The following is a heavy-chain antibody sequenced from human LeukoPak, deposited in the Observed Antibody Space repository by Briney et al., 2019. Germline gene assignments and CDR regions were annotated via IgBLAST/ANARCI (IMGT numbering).Heavy chain of an antibody. D-gene: IGHD3-3*01. Sequence: PGGSLRLSCAASGFTFSSYAMSWVRQAPGKGLEWVSAISGSGGSTYYADSVKGRFTISRDNSKNTLYLQMNSLRAEDTAVYYCRALTIFGVVTISFDYWGQGTLVTVSS. J-gene: IGHJ4*02. CDR3: RALTIFGVVTISFDY. CDR1: GFTFSSYA. CDR2: ISGSGGST. V-gene: IGHV3-23*01.